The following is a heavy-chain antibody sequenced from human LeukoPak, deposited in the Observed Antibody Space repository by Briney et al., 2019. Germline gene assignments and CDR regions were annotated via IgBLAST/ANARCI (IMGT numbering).Heavy chain of an antibody. J-gene: IGHJ3*02. Sequence: GGSLRLSCAASGFIFSNYWMSWVRQAPGKGLEWVANIRQDGSEKYYVDSVKGRFTISRDDAKNSLYLQMNSLRAEDTAVYYCARERRYYYDSSGYYWASDAFDIWGQGTMVTVSS. V-gene: IGHV3-7*01. CDR1: GFIFSNYW. CDR3: ARERRYYYDSSGYYWASDAFDI. D-gene: IGHD3-22*01. CDR2: IRQDGSEK.